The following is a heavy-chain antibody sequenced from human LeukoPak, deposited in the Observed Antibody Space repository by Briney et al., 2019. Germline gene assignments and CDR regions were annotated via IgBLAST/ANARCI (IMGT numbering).Heavy chain of an antibody. Sequence: PSQTLSLTCTVSGGSISSGSYYWSWIRQPAGKGLEWIGRIYTSGSTNYNPSLKSRVTISVDTSKNQFSLKLSSVTAADTAVYYCASERVGATNFDYWGQGTLVTVSS. CDR2: IYTSGST. V-gene: IGHV4-61*02. CDR3: ASERVGATNFDY. CDR1: GGSISSGSYY. J-gene: IGHJ4*02. D-gene: IGHD1-26*01.